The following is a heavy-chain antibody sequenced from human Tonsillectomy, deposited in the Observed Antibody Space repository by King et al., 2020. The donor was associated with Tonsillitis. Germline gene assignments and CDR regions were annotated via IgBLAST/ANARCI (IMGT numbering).Heavy chain of an antibody. J-gene: IGHJ4*02. V-gene: IGHV4-34*01. D-gene: IGHD5-12*01. Sequence: VQLQQWGAGLLKPSETLSLTCAVYGGSLSGYYWSWIRQPPGKGLEWIGEINHSGSTNYNPSLKSRVTISVDTSKNQFSRKVTSVTAADTAVYYCARAAGFSGYDYDYWGQGTLVTVSS. CDR2: INHSGST. CDR1: GGSLSGYY. CDR3: ARAAGFSGYDYDY.